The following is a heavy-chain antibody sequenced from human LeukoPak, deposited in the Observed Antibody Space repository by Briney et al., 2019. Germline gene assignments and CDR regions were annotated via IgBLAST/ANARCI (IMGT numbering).Heavy chain of an antibody. CDR2: INPNSGGT. Sequence: GASVKVSCKASGYTFTGYYMHWVRQAPGQGLEWMGWINPNSGGTNYAQKFQGRVTMTRDTSISTAYMELSRLRSDDTAVYYRARAKGSIAAAATGYWGQGTLVTVSS. CDR1: GYTFTGYY. CDR3: ARAKGSIAAAATGY. D-gene: IGHD6-13*01. V-gene: IGHV1-2*02. J-gene: IGHJ4*02.